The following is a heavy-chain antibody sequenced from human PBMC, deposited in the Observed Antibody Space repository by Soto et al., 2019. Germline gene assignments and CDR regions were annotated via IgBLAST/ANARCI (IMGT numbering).Heavy chain of an antibody. CDR2: ISGSSSST. D-gene: IGHD3-22*01. Sequence: GGSLRLSCAASGFTFSSYSMNWVRQAPGKGLERVSAISGSSSSTYYADSVKGQFTISRDNSKNTLYLQMNSLRAEDTAVYYCAIGSEFSITMIVVVPDAFDIWGQGTMVTVSS. CDR3: AIGSEFSITMIVVVPDAFDI. J-gene: IGHJ3*02. CDR1: GFTFSSYS. V-gene: IGHV3-21*01.